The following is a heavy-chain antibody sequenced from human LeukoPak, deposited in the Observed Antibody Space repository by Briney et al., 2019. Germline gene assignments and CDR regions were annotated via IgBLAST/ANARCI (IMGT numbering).Heavy chain of an antibody. Sequence: SETLSLTCTVSGGSISSSSYYWGWIRQPPGKGLEWIGSIYYSGSTYYNPSLKSRVTMSVDTSKNQFSLKLSSVTAADTAVYYCARASGSYDDAFDIWGQGTMVTVSS. CDR3: ARASGSYDDAFDI. J-gene: IGHJ3*02. D-gene: IGHD1-26*01. V-gene: IGHV4-39*07. CDR1: GGSISSSSYY. CDR2: IYYSGST.